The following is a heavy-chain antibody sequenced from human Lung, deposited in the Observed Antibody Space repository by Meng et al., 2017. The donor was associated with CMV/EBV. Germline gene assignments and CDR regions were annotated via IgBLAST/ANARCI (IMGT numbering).Heavy chain of an antibody. CDR3: ATDCTFGSCSHTGYYSYYYGMGV. CDR2: IKQDGSEE. Sequence: LXCAASGLTLSGYWTTWVRQAPGKGLEWVANIKQDGSEEYYVGSVKGRFTISRDNAKNTLYLQMNSLRAEDTAVYYCATDCTFGSCSHTGYYSYYYGMGVWXQGTXVTVSS. J-gene: IGHJ6*02. D-gene: IGHD2-15*01. CDR1: GLTLSGYW. V-gene: IGHV3-7*01.